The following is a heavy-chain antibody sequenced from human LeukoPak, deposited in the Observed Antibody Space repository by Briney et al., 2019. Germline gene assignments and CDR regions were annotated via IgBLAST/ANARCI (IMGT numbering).Heavy chain of an antibody. CDR2: SSYDGSTK. Sequence: GGSLRLSCAASGFTFSSYGMHWVRQAPGKGLEWVAVSSYDGSTKYYADSVKGRFTISRDNSKNTMYLQMNSLRAEDTAVYYCAKEACGGSCYSDYFDYWGQGTLVTVSS. CDR1: GFTFSSYG. V-gene: IGHV3-30*18. D-gene: IGHD2-15*01. CDR3: AKEACGGSCYSDYFDY. J-gene: IGHJ4*02.